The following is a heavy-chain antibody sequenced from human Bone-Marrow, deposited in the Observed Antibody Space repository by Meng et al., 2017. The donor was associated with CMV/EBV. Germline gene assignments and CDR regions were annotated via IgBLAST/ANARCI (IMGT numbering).Heavy chain of an antibody. Sequence: SETLSLTCTVSGGSISSSSYYWGWIRQPPGKGLEWIGSIYYRGSTYYNPSLKSRVTISVDTSKNQFSLKLSSVTAADTAVYYCARHELGATGLSGFDPWGQGTLVTVSS. CDR2: IYYRGST. CDR3: ARHELGATGLSGFDP. V-gene: IGHV4-39*01. D-gene: IGHD1-26*01. CDR1: GGSISSSSYY. J-gene: IGHJ5*02.